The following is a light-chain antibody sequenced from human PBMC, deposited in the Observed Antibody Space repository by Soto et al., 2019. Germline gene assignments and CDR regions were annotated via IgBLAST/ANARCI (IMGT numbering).Light chain of an antibody. V-gene: IGKV1-5*01. Sequence: DIQMTQSPSALSASVGDRVTITCRASQSINRGLAWYQRKPGKAPKLLIYDASSLESGVPSRLSGSGSGTEFTLTISSLQPDDFATYYCQQYSHYWTFGQGTKVEIK. CDR2: DAS. J-gene: IGKJ1*01. CDR3: QQYSHYWT. CDR1: QSINRG.